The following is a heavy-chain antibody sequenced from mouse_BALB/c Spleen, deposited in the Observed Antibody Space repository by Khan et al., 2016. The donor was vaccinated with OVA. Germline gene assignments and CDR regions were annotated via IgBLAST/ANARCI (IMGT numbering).Heavy chain of an antibody. CDR3: ARQPYYHYYVMDY. CDR2: IWSDGST. Sequence: QMQLEESGPGLVAPSQSLSITCTISGFSLTNYGVHWVRLPPGKGLEWLVVIWSDGSTTYNSALKSRLSISKDNSKSQVFLKMNSLQTDDTAMYYGARQPYYHYYVMDYWGQGTSVTVSS. J-gene: IGHJ4*01. D-gene: IGHD2-10*01. CDR1: GFSLTNYG. V-gene: IGHV2-6-1*01.